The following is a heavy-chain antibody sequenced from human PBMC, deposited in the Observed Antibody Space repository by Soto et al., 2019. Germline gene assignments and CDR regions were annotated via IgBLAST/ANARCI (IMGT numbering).Heavy chain of an antibody. CDR3: ARSRQQLVLSPLDY. J-gene: IGHJ4*02. CDR1: GYTFTSYG. Sequence: QVQLVQSGAEVKKPGASVKVSCKASGYTFTSYGISWVRQAPGQGLEWMGWISAYNGNTNYAQKHQARVTMTTDPPTSPADMELRSLRSDDTAVYYCARSRQQLVLSPLDYCGKGPLVTVSS. V-gene: IGHV1-18*01. D-gene: IGHD6-13*01. CDR2: ISAYNGNT.